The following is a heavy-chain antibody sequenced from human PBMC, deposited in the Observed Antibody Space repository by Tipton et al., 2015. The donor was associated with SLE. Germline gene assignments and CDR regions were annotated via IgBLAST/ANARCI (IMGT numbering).Heavy chain of an antibody. CDR3: GSLQRWYSGYDSAG. CDR2: INHSGST. D-gene: IGHD5-12*01. V-gene: IGHV4-34*01. CDR1: GGSLNAYY. J-gene: IGHJ6*04. Sequence: TLPLTCAVYGGSLNAYYWSWIRQPPGRGLEWIGEINHSGSTNYNPSLKGRVTISVDTSKNQISLNLSSLTAADTAVYYCGSLQRWYSGYDSAGWGKGTRFTVSS.